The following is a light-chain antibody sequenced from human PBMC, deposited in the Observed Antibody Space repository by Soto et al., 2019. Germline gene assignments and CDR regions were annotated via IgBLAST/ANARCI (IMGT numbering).Light chain of an antibody. J-gene: IGKJ5*01. Sequence: DIVMRQTPLSLPVTPGEPASISCRSDQSLLHNNGYNYLDWHMQTPGXYPXVLIYLGSNRASGVPDRFSGNGSGTDSTLKVSRVQAADTGVDDCMQALQSLTFGQGTRREIK. V-gene: IGKV2-28*01. CDR2: LGS. CDR3: MQALQSLT. CDR1: QSLLHNNGYNY.